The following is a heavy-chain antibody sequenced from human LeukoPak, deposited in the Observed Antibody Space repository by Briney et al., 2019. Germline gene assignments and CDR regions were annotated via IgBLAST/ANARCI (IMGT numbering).Heavy chain of an antibody. CDR1: GDSISSGSYY. V-gene: IGHV4-61*02. CDR3: ASLGGFAI. Sequence: TLSLTCTVSGDSISSGSYYWNCSREPAGKGLEWIGRFYISGGTNYNPSLKSRVTISVDTSKNQFSLKLTSVTAADTAVYYCASLGGFAIWREGTVVTVSS. CDR2: FYISGGT. J-gene: IGHJ3*02.